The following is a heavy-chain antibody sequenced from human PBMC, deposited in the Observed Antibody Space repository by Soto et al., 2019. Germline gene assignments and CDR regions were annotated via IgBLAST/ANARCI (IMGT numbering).Heavy chain of an antibody. CDR2: IYPGDSDI. D-gene: IGHD5-18*01. J-gene: IGHJ4*02. CDR3: ARQSGYSYGLDY. CDR1: GCRLTTYW. Sequence: LSESLKISGRGCGCRLTTYWIGWVRQVPGKGMEWMGIIYPGDSDIRYSPSFQGQVTISAGKSINTAFLQWSSLKASDTAMYYCARQSGYSYGLDYWGQGTLVTVSS. V-gene: IGHV5-51*01.